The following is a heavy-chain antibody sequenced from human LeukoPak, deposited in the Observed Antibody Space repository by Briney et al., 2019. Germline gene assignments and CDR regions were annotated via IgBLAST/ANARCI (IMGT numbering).Heavy chain of an antibody. CDR2: IYYSGST. D-gene: IGHD1-26*01. V-gene: IGHV4-59*01. J-gene: IGHJ4*02. Sequence: SETLSLTCTVSGGSISSYYWSWIRQPPGKGLEWIGYIYYSGSTNYNPSLKSRVTISVDTSKNQFSLKLSSVTAADTAVYYCASAEWGGPDYWGQGTLVTASS. CDR1: GGSISSYY. CDR3: ASAEWGGPDY.